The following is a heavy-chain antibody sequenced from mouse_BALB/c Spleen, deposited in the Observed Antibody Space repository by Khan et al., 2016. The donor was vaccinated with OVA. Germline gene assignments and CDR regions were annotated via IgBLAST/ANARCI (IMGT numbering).Heavy chain of an antibody. Sequence: VQLQQSGPELMKPGASVKISRKASGYSFTSYYLHWVMQSHGESLEWIGYVDPFSGGTTYNQKFRGKATLTVDKSSSTAYMHLSNMTSEDSAVYYCTRHGYVAWFTYWGQGTLVTVSA. CDR1: GYSFTSYY. CDR3: TRHGYVAWFTY. V-gene: IGHV1S135*01. J-gene: IGHJ3*01. CDR2: VDPFSGGT. D-gene: IGHD2-2*01.